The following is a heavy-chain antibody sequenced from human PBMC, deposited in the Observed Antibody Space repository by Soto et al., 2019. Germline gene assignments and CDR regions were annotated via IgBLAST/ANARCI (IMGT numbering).Heavy chain of an antibody. V-gene: IGHV5-10-1*01. CDR2: IDPSDSYT. CDR1: GYSFTSYW. D-gene: IGHD6-6*01. CDR3: ARRSIAEDGYYYYGMDV. Sequence: GESLKISCKGSGYSFTSYWISWVRQMPGKGLEWMGRIDPSDSYTNYSPSFQGHVTISADKSISTAYLQWSSLKASDTAMYYCARRSIAEDGYYYYGMDVWGQGTTVTVSS. J-gene: IGHJ6*02.